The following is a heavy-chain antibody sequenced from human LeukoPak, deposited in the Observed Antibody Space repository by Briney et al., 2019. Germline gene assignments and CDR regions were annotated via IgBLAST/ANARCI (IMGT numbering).Heavy chain of an antibody. V-gene: IGHV3-74*01. CDR1: GFTFSNYW. CDR2: IYSDGSST. J-gene: IGHJ1*01. D-gene: IGHD2-2*02. CDR3: ATEGGYCFSTACYKYFRH. Sequence: GGSLRLSCAASGFTFSNYWMHWVRQAPGKGLVWVSRIYSDGSSTTYADSVEGRFTISRDNAKNTLYLQMNGLRAEDTAVYYCATEGGYCFSTACYKYFRHWGQGTLVTVSS.